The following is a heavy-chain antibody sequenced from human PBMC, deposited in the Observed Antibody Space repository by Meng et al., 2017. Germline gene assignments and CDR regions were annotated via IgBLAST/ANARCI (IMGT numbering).Heavy chain of an antibody. CDR3: ARDTLLMGYSSSGGAAFDI. Sequence: SVKVSCKASGGTFSSYAISWVRQAPGQGLEWMGGIIPIFGTANYAQKFQGRVTITTDESTSTAYMELSSLRSEDTAVYCCARDTLLMGYSSSGGAAFDIWGQGTMVTVSS. CDR1: GGTFSSYA. J-gene: IGHJ3*02. D-gene: IGHD6-13*01. CDR2: IIPIFGTA. V-gene: IGHV1-69*05.